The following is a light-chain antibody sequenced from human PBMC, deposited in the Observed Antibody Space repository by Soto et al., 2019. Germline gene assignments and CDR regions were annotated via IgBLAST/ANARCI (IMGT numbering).Light chain of an antibody. V-gene: IGKV3-11*01. CDR3: QQRSNWPRTWT. CDR1: QSVSSY. CDR2: DAS. J-gene: IGKJ1*01. Sequence: IVLTQSPTTLSLSPRDRATLSCMASQSVSSYLAWDQQKPGQAPRLLIYDASNRATGIPARFSGSGSGTDITLTISSLEPEDFAVYYCQQRSNWPRTWTFGQGTKVDIK.